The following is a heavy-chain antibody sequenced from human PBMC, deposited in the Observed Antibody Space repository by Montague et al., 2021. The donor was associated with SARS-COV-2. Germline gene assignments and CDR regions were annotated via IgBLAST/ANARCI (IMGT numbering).Heavy chain of an antibody. D-gene: IGHD5-18*01. CDR1: GGPISGSSDY. J-gene: IGHJ4*02. Sequence: SETLSLTCTVTGGPISGSSDYWGWIRQSPGKGLEWIASVDYSGNTYYSPSLKSRLTISVDTSKNQFSLKLNSMTAADTALYYCARREYSYGWGGWGQGTLVTVSS. CDR2: VDYSGNT. V-gene: IGHV4-39*01. CDR3: ARREYSYGWGG.